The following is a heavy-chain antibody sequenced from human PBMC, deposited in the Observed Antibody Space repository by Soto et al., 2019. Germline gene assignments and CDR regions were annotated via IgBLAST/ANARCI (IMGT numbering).Heavy chain of an antibody. Sequence: PSETLSLTCAVYGGSFSGYYWSWIRQPPGKGLEWIGEINHSGSTNYNPSLKSRVTISVDTSENQCSLKLSSVTAADTAVYYCARFLGVDYGDYEAYFDYWGQGTMVTVSS. CDR1: GGSFSGYY. D-gene: IGHD4-17*01. CDR3: ARFLGVDYGDYEAYFDY. V-gene: IGHV4-34*01. J-gene: IGHJ4*02. CDR2: INHSGST.